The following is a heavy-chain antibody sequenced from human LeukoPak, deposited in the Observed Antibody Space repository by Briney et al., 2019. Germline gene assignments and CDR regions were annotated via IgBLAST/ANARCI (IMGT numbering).Heavy chain of an antibody. D-gene: IGHD4-17*01. Sequence: ASVKVSCKASGYTFTSYGISWVRQAPGQGLEWMGWISAYNGNTDYAQNLQGRVTLTTGTSTSTAYMDLRNLRSDDTAVYYCARDTYTTVTAMDVWGKGTTVTVSS. CDR1: GYTFTSYG. J-gene: IGHJ6*03. V-gene: IGHV1-18*01. CDR3: ARDTYTTVTAMDV. CDR2: ISAYNGNT.